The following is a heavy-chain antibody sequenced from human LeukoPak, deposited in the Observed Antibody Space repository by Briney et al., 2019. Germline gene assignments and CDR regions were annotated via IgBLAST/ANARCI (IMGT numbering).Heavy chain of an antibody. CDR1: GFTLSSYA. D-gene: IGHD4-11*01. V-gene: IGHV3-23*01. CDR2: ISGSGSA. Sequence: GGSLRLSCAASGFTLSSYAMNWVRQAPGKGLEWVSGISGSGSAYYADSVKGRFSISRDNANNSLYLQMNSLRAEDTALYYCAKVASNYDFDYWGQGTLVTVSS. J-gene: IGHJ4*02. CDR3: AKVASNYDFDY.